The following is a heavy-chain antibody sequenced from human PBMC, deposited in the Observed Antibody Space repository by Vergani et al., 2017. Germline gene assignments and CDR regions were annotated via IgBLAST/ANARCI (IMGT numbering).Heavy chain of an antibody. CDR2: IWYDGSNT. V-gene: IGHV3-33*01. Sequence: QVQLVESGGGVVQPGRSLRLSCAASGFPFSSYGMHWVRQAPGKGLEWVAVIWYDGSNTYYADSVKGRFTISRDKSKNTLYLQMDSLRAEDTAVYYCARDLTFAVTAIFDWGQGTLVTVSS. CDR1: GFPFSSYG. J-gene: IGHJ4*02. CDR3: ARDLTFAVTAIFD. D-gene: IGHD2-21*02.